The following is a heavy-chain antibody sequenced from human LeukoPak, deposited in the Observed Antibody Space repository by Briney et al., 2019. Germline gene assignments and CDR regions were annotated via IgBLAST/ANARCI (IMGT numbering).Heavy chain of an antibody. J-gene: IGHJ4*02. V-gene: IGHV3-74*01. Sequence: GGSLRLSCAASGFDFSSNWMHWVRHAPGQGLAWVSRIKGDGISTNYADSVKGRFTISRDIAKNTLYLQMNSLRAEDTGVYYCAKDHYWSIDYWGRGTLVTVSS. CDR2: IKGDGIST. D-gene: IGHD3-3*01. CDR1: GFDFSSNW. CDR3: AKDHYWSIDY.